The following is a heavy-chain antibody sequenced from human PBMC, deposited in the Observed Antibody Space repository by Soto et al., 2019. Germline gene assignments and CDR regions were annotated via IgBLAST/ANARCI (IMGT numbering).Heavy chain of an antibody. J-gene: IGHJ6*03. CDR1: GGSISSYY. V-gene: IGHV4-59*01. CDR2: IYYSGGT. D-gene: IGHD3-3*01. CDR3: AREVLRFLDNYYYYYMDV. Sequence: SETLSLTCTVSGGSISSYYWSWIRQPPGKGLEWIGYIYYSGGTNYNPSLKSRVTISVDTSKNQFSVKLSSVTAADTAVYYCAREVLRFLDNYYYYYMDVWGKGTTVTVSS.